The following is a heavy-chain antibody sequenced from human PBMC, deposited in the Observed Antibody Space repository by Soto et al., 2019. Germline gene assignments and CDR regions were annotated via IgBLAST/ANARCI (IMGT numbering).Heavy chain of an antibody. CDR3: ARSKDPYSDFWRGYGNYYYLDV. V-gene: IGHV4-59*01. J-gene: IGHJ6*03. Sequence: PSETLSITFTVSIGSISSDYWSWIRKPTGKGLEWIGYIYYSGSTNYNPSLKSRVTISVDTSKNQFSLKLSSVTAADTAVYYCARSKDPYSDFWRGYGNYYYLDVWGKGTTVTVSS. D-gene: IGHD3-3*01. CDR1: IGSISSDY. CDR2: IYYSGST.